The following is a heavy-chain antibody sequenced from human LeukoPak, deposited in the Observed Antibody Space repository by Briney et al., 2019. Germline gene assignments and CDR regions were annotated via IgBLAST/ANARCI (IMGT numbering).Heavy chain of an antibody. CDR3: ATGATSGSEAFDI. Sequence: PGGSLRLSCAASGFTFSNYGMHWVRQAPGKGLEWAAVIWFDGINKYYADSVKGRFTISRDNSKNTLFLQMNSLRAEDTAVYYCATGATSGSEAFDIWGQGTMVTVSS. CDR1: GFTFSNYG. J-gene: IGHJ3*02. D-gene: IGHD1-26*01. CDR2: IWFDGINK. V-gene: IGHV3-33*01.